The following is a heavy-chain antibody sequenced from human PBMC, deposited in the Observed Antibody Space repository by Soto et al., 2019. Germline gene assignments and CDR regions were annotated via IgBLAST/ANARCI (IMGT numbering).Heavy chain of an antibody. V-gene: IGHV4-34*02. CDR3: ARQRLVRYFDL. Sequence: QVQLQQWGARLLKPSETLSLTCGVYGGSFNDYYWSWIRQPPGKGLEWIGEVNHSGSTTYNPSLKSRVSISVDTSRNQFSLRLSSVTAADTAVYYCARQRLVRYFDLWGRGTLVTVSS. J-gene: IGHJ2*01. CDR2: VNHSGST. D-gene: IGHD6-19*01. CDR1: GGSFNDYY.